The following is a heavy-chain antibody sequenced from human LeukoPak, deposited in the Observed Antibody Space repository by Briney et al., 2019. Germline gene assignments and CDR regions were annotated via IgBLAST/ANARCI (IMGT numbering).Heavy chain of an antibody. CDR1: GFTFSNYG. J-gene: IGHJ5*02. CDR3: AKDGYSSAWNFDP. D-gene: IGHD6-19*01. V-gene: IGHV3-23*01. CDR2: ISGSGDIA. Sequence: GGSLRLSCAASGFTFSNYGMSWVRQAPGKGLQWVSHISGSGDIAYYADSVRGGFTISRDKSKNTLYLQMNSRRAADTAVYYCAKDGYSSAWNFDPWGQGTLVTVSS.